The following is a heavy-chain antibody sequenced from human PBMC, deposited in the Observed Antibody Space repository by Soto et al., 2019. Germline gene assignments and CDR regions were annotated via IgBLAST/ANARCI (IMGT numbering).Heavy chain of an antibody. CDR1: GYTFTSYG. Sequence: ASVKVSCKASGYTFTSYGIIWVRQAPGQGLAWMGGIIPNSGTIYLAQKFQDRVILSADDLGITANMELNSLRSDDTAVYYCARGYCSGGNCYSGMDVWCQGTTVTVSS. D-gene: IGHD2-15*01. V-gene: IGHV1-69*13. J-gene: IGHJ6*02. CDR2: IIPNSGTI. CDR3: ARGYCSGGNCYSGMDV.